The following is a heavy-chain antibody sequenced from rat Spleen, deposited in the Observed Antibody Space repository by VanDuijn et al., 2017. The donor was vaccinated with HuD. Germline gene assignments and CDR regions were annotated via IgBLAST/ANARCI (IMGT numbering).Heavy chain of an antibody. V-gene: IGHV2-15*01. CDR3: ARSYGGYTSNWFPY. CDR1: GFSLISYT. D-gene: IGHD1-11*01. CDR2: IWGDGST. J-gene: IGHJ3*01. Sequence: QVQLKESGPGLVQPSQTLSLTCPVSGFSLISYTVSWVRQPPGKGLEWMGGIWGDGSTDYNSALKSRLSISRDTSKSQVFLQMNSLQTDDTAIYFCARSYGGYTSNWFPYWGQGTLVTVSS.